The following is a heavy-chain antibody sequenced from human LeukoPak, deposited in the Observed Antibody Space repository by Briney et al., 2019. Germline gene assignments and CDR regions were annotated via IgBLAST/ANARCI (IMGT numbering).Heavy chain of an antibody. J-gene: IGHJ4*02. V-gene: IGHV4-59*11. CDR1: HVSIRSHY. CDR3: ARGDGWHDK. Sequence: PSQTLSLTCTVSHVSIRSHYWTWIRQPPREGLEWIGYVFYTGTINYNPSLNSRVTMSVDTSKSQFSLRLSSVTAADTAVYYCARGDGWHDKWGQGTLVTVSS. CDR2: VFYTGTI. D-gene: IGHD5-24*01.